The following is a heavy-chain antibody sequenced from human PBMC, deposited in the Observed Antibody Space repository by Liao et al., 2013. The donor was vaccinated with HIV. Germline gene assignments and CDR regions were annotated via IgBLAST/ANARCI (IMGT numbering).Heavy chain of an antibody. Sequence: QLQLQESGPGLLKPSETLSLTCAVYGGSFSGYSWSWIRQPAGKGLEWIGRIYASGTTSYNPALKSRVTMSVDTSKNQFSLKLSSVTAADTAVYYCARGPRRGRPNYYYYYYMDVWGKGTTVTVSS. J-gene: IGHJ6*03. V-gene: IGHV4-4*07. CDR2: IYASGTT. CDR1: GGSFSGYS. D-gene: IGHD3-16*01. CDR3: ARGPRRGRPNYYYYYYMDV.